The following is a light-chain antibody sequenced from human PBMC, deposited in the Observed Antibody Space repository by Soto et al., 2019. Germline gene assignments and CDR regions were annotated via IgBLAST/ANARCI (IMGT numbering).Light chain of an antibody. CDR1: QSVNSN. V-gene: IGKV3-15*01. CDR2: GAS. J-gene: IGKJ2*01. CDR3: QQYNDWPLYT. Sequence: EIVMTQSPTIVSVSPGERATLSCRASQSVNSNLAWYQQKPGQAPRLLISGASTQAPGIAARFSGSGSGTNFTLSISGLQSADFAVYYCQQYNDWPLYTFGQGTKLEIK.